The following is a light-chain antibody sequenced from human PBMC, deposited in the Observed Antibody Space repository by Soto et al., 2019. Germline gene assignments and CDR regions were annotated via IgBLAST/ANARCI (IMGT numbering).Light chain of an antibody. V-gene: IGKV3-20*01. CDR3: QQYNNSPEYT. CDR1: QSVTSRY. Sequence: EIVLTQSPGTLSLSPGERATLSCKASQSVTSRYLAWYQQKPGQAPRLLIYGASSRATGIPDRFSGSGSWTDFTLTIIRLEPEDFAVYFCQQYNNSPEYTFGQGTKLEIK. J-gene: IGKJ2*01. CDR2: GAS.